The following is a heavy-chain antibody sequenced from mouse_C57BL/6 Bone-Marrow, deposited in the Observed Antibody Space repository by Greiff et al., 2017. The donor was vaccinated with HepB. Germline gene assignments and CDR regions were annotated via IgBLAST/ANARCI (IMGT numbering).Heavy chain of an antibody. Sequence: EVKLVESGGGLVKPGGSLKLSCAASGFTFSSYAMSWVRQTPEKRLEWVATISDGGSYTYYPDNVKGRFTISRDNAKNNLYLQMSHLKSEDTAMYYCARKLLFAYWGQGTLVTVSA. CDR1: GFTFSSYA. J-gene: IGHJ3*01. V-gene: IGHV5-4*03. CDR3: ARKLLFAY. CDR2: ISDGGSYT.